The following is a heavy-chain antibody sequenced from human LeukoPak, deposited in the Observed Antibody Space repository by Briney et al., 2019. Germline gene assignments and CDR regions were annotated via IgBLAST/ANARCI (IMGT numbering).Heavy chain of an antibody. V-gene: IGHV3-30-3*01. CDR3: ARGFFLEWVLGDY. CDR1: GFTFSGYA. D-gene: IGHD3-3*01. J-gene: IGHJ4*02. CDR2: ISYDGSNK. Sequence: GGSLRLSCAASGFTFSGYAMSWVRQAPGKGLEWVAVISYDGSNKYYADSVKGRFTISRDNSKNTLYLQMSSLRAEDTAVYYCARGFFLEWVLGDYWGQGTLVTVSS.